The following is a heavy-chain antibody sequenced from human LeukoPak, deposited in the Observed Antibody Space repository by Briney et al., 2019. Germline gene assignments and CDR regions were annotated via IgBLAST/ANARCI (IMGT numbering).Heavy chain of an antibody. Sequence: SETLSLTCAVYGGSFSGYYWSWIRQPPGKGLEWIGEINHSGSTNYNPSLKSRVTISVDTSKNQFSLKLSSVTAADTAVYYCARSMTTVTTRAPHAFDIWGQGTMVTVSS. D-gene: IGHD4-17*01. CDR3: ARSMTTVTTRAPHAFDI. V-gene: IGHV4-34*01. CDR1: GGSFSGYY. J-gene: IGHJ3*02. CDR2: INHSGST.